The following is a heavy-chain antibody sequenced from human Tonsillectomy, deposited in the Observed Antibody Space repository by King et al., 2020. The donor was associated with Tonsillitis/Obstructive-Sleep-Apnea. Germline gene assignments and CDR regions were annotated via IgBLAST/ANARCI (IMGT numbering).Heavy chain of an antibody. CDR3: ARVGSSSKRYYYMDV. CDR2: INHSGST. V-gene: IGHV4-34*01. J-gene: IGHJ6*03. Sequence: VQLQQWGAGLLKPSETLSLTCAVYGGSFSGYYWSWIRQPPGKGLEWIGEINHSGSTNYNPSLKSRVTISVDTSKNPFSLKLSSVTAADTAVYYCARVGSSSKRYYYMDVWGKGTTVTVSS. D-gene: IGHD2-2*01. CDR1: GGSFSGYY.